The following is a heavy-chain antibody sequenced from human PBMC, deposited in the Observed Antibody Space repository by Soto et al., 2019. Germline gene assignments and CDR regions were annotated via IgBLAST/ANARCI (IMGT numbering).Heavy chain of an antibody. Sequence: DVQLLESGGHLVQPGGSLRLSCAASGFTFSSYAMSWVRQAPGKGLVWVSSVSAGGDMTYYSDSVKGRFTISRDNSNNALFLQINSLRIEDTALYYCARGDRGGSGSPASYYYSGLDVWGQGTRVTVS. CDR3: ARGDRGGSGSPASYYYSGLDV. D-gene: IGHD3-10*01. V-gene: IGHV3-23*01. J-gene: IGHJ6*02. CDR2: VSAGGDMT. CDR1: GFTFSSYA.